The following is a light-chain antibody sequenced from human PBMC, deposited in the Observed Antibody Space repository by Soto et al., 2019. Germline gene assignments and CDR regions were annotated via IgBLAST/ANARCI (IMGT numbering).Light chain of an antibody. Sequence: IQMTQSTSSLSASVGDRVTITCRASQSISSYLNWYQQKPGKASKLLIYAASSLQSGVPSRFSGSGSGTFFTLTISSLHPEDFATYYCQHSYSTPTFGQWTKVDIK. J-gene: IGKJ1*01. V-gene: IGKV1-39*01. CDR1: QSISSY. CDR3: QHSYSTPT. CDR2: AAS.